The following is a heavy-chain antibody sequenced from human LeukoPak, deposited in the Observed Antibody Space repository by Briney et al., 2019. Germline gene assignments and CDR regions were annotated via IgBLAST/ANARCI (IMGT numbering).Heavy chain of an antibody. V-gene: IGHV3-30*02. Sequence: GGSLRLSCAASGFTFSSYGMHWVRQAPGKGLEWVAFIRYDGSNKYYADSVKGRFTISRDNSKNTLYLQMNSLRAEDTAVYYCGRGTRIAVAGTLFDYWGQGTLVTVSS. D-gene: IGHD6-19*01. CDR1: GFTFSSYG. CDR2: IRYDGSNK. J-gene: IGHJ4*02. CDR3: GRGTRIAVAGTLFDY.